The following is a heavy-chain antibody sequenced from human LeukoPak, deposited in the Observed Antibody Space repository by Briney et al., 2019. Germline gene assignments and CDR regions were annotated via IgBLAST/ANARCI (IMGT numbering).Heavy chain of an antibody. Sequence: SETLSLTCAVSGGSFSGYYWSWIRQPPGKGLEWIGYIYYSGSTNYNPSLKSRVTISVDTSKNQFSLKLSSVTAADTAVYYCARRDAVVSFDHWGQGTLVTVSS. J-gene: IGHJ5*02. V-gene: IGHV4-59*08. CDR3: ARRDAVVSFDH. D-gene: IGHD2-15*01. CDR2: IYYSGST. CDR1: GGSFSGYY.